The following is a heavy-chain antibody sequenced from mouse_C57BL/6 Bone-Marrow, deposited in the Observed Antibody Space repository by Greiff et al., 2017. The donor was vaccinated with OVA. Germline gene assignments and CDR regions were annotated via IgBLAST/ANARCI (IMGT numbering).Heavy chain of an antibody. Sequence: EVQLQQSGPVLVKPGPSVKISCKASGFTFTDYYMHWVQQSHGKSLEWIGHVYPYNGGSSSNQKFKGKATLTVDTSSSTAYMELNSLTSEDYAVYYCARERFTTVVATDAMDYWGQGTSVTVSS. V-gene: IGHV1-36*01. D-gene: IGHD1-1*01. J-gene: IGHJ4*01. CDR1: GFTFTDYY. CDR3: ARERFTTVVATDAMDY. CDR2: VYPYNGGS.